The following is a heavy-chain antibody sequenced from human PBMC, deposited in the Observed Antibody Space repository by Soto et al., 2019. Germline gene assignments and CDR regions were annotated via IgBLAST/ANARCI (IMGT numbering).Heavy chain of an antibody. CDR3: VKDRDSNTWPSRDV. CDR2: ISPNSGNI. J-gene: IGHJ6*02. V-gene: IGHV1-18*01. D-gene: IGHD3-22*01. Sequence: QVHLVQSGAEVKKPGASVNVSCKTSGYTFTRNGISWVRQAPGQGLEWMGWISPNSGNIKYAQKLQGGVIMTTDTSTSTAYMELRSRRSDDTAVYYCVKDRDSNTWPSRDVWGPGTTVTVSS. CDR1: GYTFTRNG.